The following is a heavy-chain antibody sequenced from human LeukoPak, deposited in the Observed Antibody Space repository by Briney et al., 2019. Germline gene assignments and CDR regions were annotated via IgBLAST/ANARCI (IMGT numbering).Heavy chain of an antibody. J-gene: IGHJ5*02. V-gene: IGHV3-21*03. Sequence: GGSLRLSCAASGFTFSSYSMNWVRQAPGKGLEWVSSISSSSSYIYYADSVKGRFTISRDNAKNSLYLQMNSLRAEDTAVYYCTTTMPENDYVWGSYRYRNNWFDPWGQGTLVTVSS. CDR1: GFTFSSYS. CDR2: ISSSSSYI. D-gene: IGHD3-16*02. CDR3: TTTMPENDYVWGSYRYRNNWFDP.